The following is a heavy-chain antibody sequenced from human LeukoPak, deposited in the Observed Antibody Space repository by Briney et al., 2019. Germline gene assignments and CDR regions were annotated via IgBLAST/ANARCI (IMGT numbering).Heavy chain of an antibody. J-gene: IGHJ4*02. V-gene: IGHV3-20*04. CDR3: AKGDYYFDY. CDR1: GFTFDDYG. CDR2: IDWNGGST. Sequence: GGSLRLSCVASGFTFDDYGMSWVRQAPGKGLEWVSGIDWNGGSTGYGDSVKGRFTISRDNAKNSLYLQMNSLRAEDTAVYYCAKGDYYFDYWGQGTLVTVSS.